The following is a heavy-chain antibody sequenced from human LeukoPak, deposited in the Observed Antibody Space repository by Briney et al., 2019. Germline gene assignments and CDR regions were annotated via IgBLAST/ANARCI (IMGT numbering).Heavy chain of an antibody. Sequence: GGSLRLSCAASGFTFSSYVMHWVHQAPGKGLEWVALISFDGSYKYYADSVKGRFTISRDNSENTLYLQMNSLRAEDTAVYYCAKAERPYGSGSYPNWGQGTMVTVSS. CDR3: AKAERPYGSGSYPN. V-gene: IGHV3-30*18. CDR1: GFTFSSYV. CDR2: ISFDGSYK. D-gene: IGHD3-10*01. J-gene: IGHJ3*01.